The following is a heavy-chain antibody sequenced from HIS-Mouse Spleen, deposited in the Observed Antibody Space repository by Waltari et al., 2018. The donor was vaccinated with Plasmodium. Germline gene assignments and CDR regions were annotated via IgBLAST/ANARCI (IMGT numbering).Heavy chain of an antibody. V-gene: IGHV1-2*02. CDR2: INPNSGGT. D-gene: IGHD6-13*01. CDR1: GYTFTGYY. CDR3: ARVLGYKAAAGTFVEYFQH. J-gene: IGHJ1*01. Sequence: VQLVQSGAAVKKPGASVKVSCTASGYTFTGYYMPWVRHALSHGLEWMGWINPNSGGTNYAQKFQGRVTMTRDTSISTAYMELSRLRSDDTAVYYCARVLGYKAAAGTFVEYFQHWGQGTLVTVSS.